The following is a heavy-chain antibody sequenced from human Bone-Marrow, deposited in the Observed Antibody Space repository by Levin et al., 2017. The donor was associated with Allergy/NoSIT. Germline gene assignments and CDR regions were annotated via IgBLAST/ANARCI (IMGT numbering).Heavy chain of an antibody. J-gene: IGHJ6*02. Sequence: SQTLSLTCTVSGGSINSYYWSWIRQPAGKGLEWVGRIYTSGTRNYNPSLTGRVTMSVDPSKNQISLKLTSVTAADTAVYYCARDAGEQWLALKGDYYYYGMDVWGQGTTVTVSS. V-gene: IGHV4-4*07. CDR1: GGSINSYY. CDR3: ARDAGEQWLALKGDYYYYGMDV. CDR2: IYTSGTR. D-gene: IGHD6-19*01.